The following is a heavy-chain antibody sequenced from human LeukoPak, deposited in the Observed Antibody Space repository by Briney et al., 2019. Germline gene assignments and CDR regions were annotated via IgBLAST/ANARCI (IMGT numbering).Heavy chain of an antibody. D-gene: IGHD3-22*01. CDR3: ARVTGYIVEDYFDY. J-gene: IGHJ4*02. CDR2: IYHSGST. CDR1: GGSMSSYY. Sequence: PSETLPLTCSVSGGSMSSYYWSWIRQSPGKGLEWIGYIYHSGSTDYNSSLKSRVTISEDTSKNQFSLRLSSVTAADTAVYYCARVTGYIVEDYFDYWGQGTLVTVSS. V-gene: IGHV4-59*01.